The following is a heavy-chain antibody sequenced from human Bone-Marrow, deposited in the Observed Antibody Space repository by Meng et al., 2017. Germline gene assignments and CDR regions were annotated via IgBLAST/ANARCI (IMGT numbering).Heavy chain of an antibody. CDR3: ARGGYSYGYDYYYYGMDV. Sequence: ASVKVSCKPSGYNFPDYWLHWVRRAPGQGLEWMGRINTNTGNPTYAQGFTGRFVFSLDTSVSTAYLQISSLKAEDTAVYYCARGGYSYGYDYYYYGMDVWGQGTTVTVSS. V-gene: IGHV7-4-1*02. J-gene: IGHJ6*02. CDR2: INTNTGNP. CDR1: GYNFPDYW. D-gene: IGHD5-18*01.